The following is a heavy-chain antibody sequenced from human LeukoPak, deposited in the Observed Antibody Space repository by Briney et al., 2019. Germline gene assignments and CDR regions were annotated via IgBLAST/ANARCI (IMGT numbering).Heavy chain of an antibody. CDR1: GYSISSGYY. Sequence: SETLSLTCTVSGYSISSGYYWGWIRQPPGKGLEWIGSIYHSGSTYYNPSLKSRVTISVDTSKNQFSLKLSSVTAADTAVYYCARLDGYSSGWATNYFDYWGQGTLVTVSS. CDR2: IYHSGST. V-gene: IGHV4-38-2*02. D-gene: IGHD6-19*01. CDR3: ARLDGYSSGWATNYFDY. J-gene: IGHJ4*02.